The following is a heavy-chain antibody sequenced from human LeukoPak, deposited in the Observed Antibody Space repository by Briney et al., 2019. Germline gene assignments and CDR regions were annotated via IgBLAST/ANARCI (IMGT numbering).Heavy chain of an antibody. Sequence: GGSLRLSCAASGFTFNKYSMNWVRQAPGMGLEWDSCVSSSSSYIYYADSVKGRFTISRDNAKNSLYLQMNSLRAEDTAVYYCARGYVAASGRYYFDSWGQGTLVTVSS. CDR2: VSSSSSYI. D-gene: IGHD6-13*01. CDR3: ARGYVAASGRYYFDS. CDR1: GFTFNKYS. V-gene: IGHV3-21*01. J-gene: IGHJ4*02.